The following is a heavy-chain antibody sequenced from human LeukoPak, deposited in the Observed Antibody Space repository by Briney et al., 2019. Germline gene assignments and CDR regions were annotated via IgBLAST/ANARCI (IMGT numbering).Heavy chain of an antibody. CDR1: GYTFTSYY. CDR2: LNPSSGST. CDR3: ARDLYYYGSGSYFLDY. Sequence: GASVKVSCKASGYTFTSYYIHWVRQAPGQGLEWMGILNPSSGSTSYAQKLQGRVTMTRDTSTSTVDMELSSLRSEDTAVYYCARDLYYYGSGSYFLDYWGQGTLVTVSS. D-gene: IGHD3-10*01. J-gene: IGHJ4*02. V-gene: IGHV1-46*01.